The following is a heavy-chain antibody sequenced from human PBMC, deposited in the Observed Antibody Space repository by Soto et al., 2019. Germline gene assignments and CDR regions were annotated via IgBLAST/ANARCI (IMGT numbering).Heavy chain of an antibody. D-gene: IGHD2-2*01. CDR2: IWYDGSNK. CDR3: ARDGAPQTRYCSSTSCYPGSNWFDP. CDR1: GFTFSSYG. Sequence: PGGSLRLSCAASGFTFSSYGMHWVRQAPGKGLEWVAVIWYDGSNKYYADSVKGRFTISRDNSKNTLYLQMNSLRAEDTAVYYCARDGAPQTRYCSSTSCYPGSNWFDPWGQGTLVTVSS. V-gene: IGHV3-33*01. J-gene: IGHJ5*02.